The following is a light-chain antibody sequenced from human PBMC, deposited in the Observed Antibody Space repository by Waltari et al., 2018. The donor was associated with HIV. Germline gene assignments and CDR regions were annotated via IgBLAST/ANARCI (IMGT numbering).Light chain of an antibody. Sequence: SYELTQPPSVSVSPGQTATITCPGAQLGDKYVSWYQQRPGQSPVLVIYQDTGRPSGIPERLSGSNSGNTATLTISGTQAMDEADYYCQAWDSSAVVFGGGTKLTVL. CDR2: QDT. CDR1: QLGDKY. V-gene: IGLV3-1*01. CDR3: QAWDSSAVV. J-gene: IGLJ2*01.